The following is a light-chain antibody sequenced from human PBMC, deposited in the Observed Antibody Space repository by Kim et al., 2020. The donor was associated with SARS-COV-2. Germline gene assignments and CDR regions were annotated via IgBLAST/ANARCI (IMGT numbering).Light chain of an antibody. CDR1: SNNVGNQG. V-gene: IGLV10-54*01. Sequence: RQTATLTCTGNSNNVGNQGAAWLQQHQGHPPKLLSYRNNNRPSGISERFSASRSGDTASLTITRLQPEDEADYYCSAWDSSLSAWVFGGGTQLTVL. CDR3: SAWDSSLSAWV. J-gene: IGLJ2*01. CDR2: RNN.